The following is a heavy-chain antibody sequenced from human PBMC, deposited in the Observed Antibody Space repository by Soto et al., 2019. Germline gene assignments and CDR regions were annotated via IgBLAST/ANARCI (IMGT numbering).Heavy chain of an antibody. CDR1: GYTFTSYG. D-gene: IGHD2-15*01. V-gene: IGHV1-18*01. CDR3: ARDPYCSGGSCYIDDYFDY. Sequence: QVQLVQSGAEVKKPGASVKVSCKASGYTFTSYGISWVRQAPGQGLEWMGWISAYNGNTNYAQKLQGRVTMTTDTSTSTAYMELRSLRSDVTAVYYCARDPYCSGGSCYIDDYFDYWGQGTLVTVSS. CDR2: ISAYNGNT. J-gene: IGHJ4*02.